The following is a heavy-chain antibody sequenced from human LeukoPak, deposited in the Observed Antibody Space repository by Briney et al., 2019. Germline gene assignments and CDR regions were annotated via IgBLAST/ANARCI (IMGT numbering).Heavy chain of an antibody. J-gene: IGHJ5*02. V-gene: IGHV4-59*12. CDR1: GGSISSYY. D-gene: IGHD6-13*01. CDR3: AIAAAGTSHWFDP. CDR2: IYYSGST. Sequence: SETLSLTCTVSGGSISSYYWSWIRQPPGKGLEWIGYIYYSGSTNYNPSLKSRVTISVDTSKNQFSLKLSSVTAADTAVYYCAIAAAGTSHWFDPWGQGTLVTVSS.